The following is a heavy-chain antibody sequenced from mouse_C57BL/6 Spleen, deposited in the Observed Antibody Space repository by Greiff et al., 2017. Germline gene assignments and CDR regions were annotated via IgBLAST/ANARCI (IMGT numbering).Heavy chain of an antibody. Sequence: QVQLQQSGAELVRPGASVTLSCKASGYTFTDYEMHWVKQTPVHGLEWIGAIDPETGGTAYNQKFKGKAILTADKSSSTAYMELRSLTSEDSAVYYCTVGWLRRVPYFDDWGQGTTLTGSS. V-gene: IGHV1-15*01. CDR2: IDPETGGT. D-gene: IGHD2-2*01. CDR3: TVGWLRRVPYFDD. CDR1: GYTFTDYE. J-gene: IGHJ2*01.